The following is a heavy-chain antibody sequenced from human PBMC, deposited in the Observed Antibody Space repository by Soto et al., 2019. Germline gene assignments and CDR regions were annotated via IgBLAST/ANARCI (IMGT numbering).Heavy chain of an antibody. CDR1: GYTFTSYG. CDR3: AREIMLQDYDSWSGPIYYCYGMDG. CDR2: ISAYNGNT. D-gene: IGHD3-3*01. V-gene: IGHV1-18*04. J-gene: IGHJ6*02. Sequence: QVQLVQSGAEVKKPGASVKVACKASGYTFTSYGISWVRQDPGQGLEWLGWISAYNGNTNYAQKPQGRVTMTTDTSTSTASMELSRLRSDDSAVYYCAREIMLQDYDSWSGPIYYCYGMDGWGQGTTVTVSS.